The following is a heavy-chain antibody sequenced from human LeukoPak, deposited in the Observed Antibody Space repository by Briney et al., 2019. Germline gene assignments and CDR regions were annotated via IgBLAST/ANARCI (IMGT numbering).Heavy chain of an antibody. J-gene: IGHJ6*03. CDR1: GFTFSSYA. V-gene: IGHV3-30*04. D-gene: IGHD7-27*01. CDR2: ISYDGSNK. Sequence: GRSLRLSCAASGFTFSSYAMHWVRQAPGKGLEWVAVISYDGSNKYYADSVKGRFTISRDNSKNTLYLQMNSLRAEGTAVYYCATTGDLHYYYYYMDVWGKGTTVTVSS. CDR3: ATTGDLHYYYYYMDV.